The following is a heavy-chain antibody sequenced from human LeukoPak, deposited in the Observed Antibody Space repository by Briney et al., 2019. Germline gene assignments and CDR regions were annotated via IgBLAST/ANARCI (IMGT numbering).Heavy chain of an antibody. CDR3: ARERLAMVRGVIPKEAWGWFDP. CDR1: GGSMNSNSYY. CDR2: IYYGRNT. D-gene: IGHD3-10*01. J-gene: IGHJ5*02. Sequence: SETLSLTCTVSGGSMNSNSYYWVRLRPPPGKGLEWIVTIYYGRNTYYNPSLTLKSRGTISIDTSKNQFSLKMSSVTAADTAVYYCARERLAMVRGVIPKEAWGWFDPWGQGTLVTVSS. V-gene: IGHV4-39*07.